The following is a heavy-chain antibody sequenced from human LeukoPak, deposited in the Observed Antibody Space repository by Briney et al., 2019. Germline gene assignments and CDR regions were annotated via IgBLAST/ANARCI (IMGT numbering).Heavy chain of an antibody. D-gene: IGHD4/OR15-4a*01. V-gene: IGHV4-30-4*08. CDR1: GGSINTNGYY. Sequence: SQTLSLPCTVSGGSINTNGYYWRWIRQPPAKDLAWIGCIYYCGSTYYKPSLKSRVTISVDTSKNQFSLQLRSVTAADTAVYYCARNSRDYGGYFYYSYMDVWGKGTTVTVSS. J-gene: IGHJ6*03. CDR2: IYYCGST. CDR3: ARNSRDYGGYFYYSYMDV.